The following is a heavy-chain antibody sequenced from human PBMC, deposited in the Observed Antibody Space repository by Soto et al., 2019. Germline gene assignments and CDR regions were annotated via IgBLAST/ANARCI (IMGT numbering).Heavy chain of an antibody. CDR2: VFYTGFT. CDR1: GASISGSYYY. CDR3: ATSQKGYNWNYFDH. Sequence: SETLSLTCAVSGASISGSYYYWAWLRQSPGKGPEWIESVFYTGFTSYNPSLESRVSVSVDTSKSQSSLKLSAVTAADTAVYYCATSQKGYNWNYFDHWGQGALVTVSS. D-gene: IGHD1-20*01. V-gene: IGHV4-39*01. J-gene: IGHJ4*02.